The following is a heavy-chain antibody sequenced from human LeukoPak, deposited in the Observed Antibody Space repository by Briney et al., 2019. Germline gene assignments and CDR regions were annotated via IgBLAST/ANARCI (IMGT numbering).Heavy chain of an antibody. J-gene: IGHJ4*02. CDR1: GGSISSYY. CDR3: ARQWYSSGWYPYYFDY. D-gene: IGHD6-19*01. Sequence: SETLSLTCTVSGGSISSYYWSWIRQPPGKGLEWIGYIYYSGSTNYNPSLKNRVTISVDTSKNQFFLKLSSVTAADTAVYYCARQWYSSGWYPYYFDYWGQGTLVTVSS. CDR2: IYYSGST. V-gene: IGHV4-59*08.